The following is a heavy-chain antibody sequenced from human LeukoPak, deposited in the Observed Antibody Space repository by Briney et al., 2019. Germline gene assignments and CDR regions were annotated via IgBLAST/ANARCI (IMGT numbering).Heavy chain of an antibody. V-gene: IGHV3-43*02. D-gene: IGHD2-15*01. Sequence: GGSLRLSCAASGFTFDDYAMHWVRRARGKGLEWVSLISGDGGSTYYADSVKGRFTISRDNSKNSLYLQMNSLRTEDTALYYCAKDLASHYCYYYMDVWGKGSTVTVSS. CDR2: ISGDGGST. J-gene: IGHJ6*03. CDR1: GFTFDDYA. CDR3: AKDLASHYCYYYMDV.